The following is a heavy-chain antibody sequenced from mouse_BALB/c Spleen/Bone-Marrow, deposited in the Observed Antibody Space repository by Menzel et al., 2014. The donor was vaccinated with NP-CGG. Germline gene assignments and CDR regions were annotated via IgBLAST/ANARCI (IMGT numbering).Heavy chain of an antibody. CDR2: ISNGGIYT. D-gene: IGHD2-4*01. V-gene: IGHV5-6*01. CDR1: GFTFSTYG. J-gene: IGHJ3*01. Sequence: EVNVVDSGGDLVKPGGSLKLSCAASGFTFSTYGMSWVRQTPDKRLEWVAAISNGGIYTYYPDTVKGRFTISRDNAKNTLYLQMSSLKSEDTAMYYCARPYDYGTWFAYWGQGTLVTVSA. CDR3: ARPYDYGTWFAY.